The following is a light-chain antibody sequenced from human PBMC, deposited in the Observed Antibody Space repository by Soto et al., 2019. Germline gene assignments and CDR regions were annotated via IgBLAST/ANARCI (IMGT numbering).Light chain of an antibody. Sequence: QSALTQPPSASGSPGQSVTISCTGTSGDVGGYNYVSWYQQHPGKAPKLMIFEVSERPSGVPDRFSASKSVNTASLTVSGLQAEDEADYYCRSYAGSNNYVFGTGTKLTVL. J-gene: IGLJ1*01. CDR1: SGDVGGYNY. V-gene: IGLV2-8*01. CDR3: RSYAGSNNYV. CDR2: EVS.